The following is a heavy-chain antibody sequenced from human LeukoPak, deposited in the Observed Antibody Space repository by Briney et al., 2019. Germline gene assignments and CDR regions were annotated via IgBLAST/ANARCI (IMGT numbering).Heavy chain of an antibody. Sequence: GGSLRLSCAASGFTFTNNFMSWVRQVPGKGLEWVANIKQDGSEKTYADSVRGRFTIFRDNAKDSVYLQMNSLRAEDTAVYYCAKASRSIKVVLITTSYYFDYWGQGTLVTVSS. J-gene: IGHJ4*02. V-gene: IGHV3-7*03. CDR1: GFTFTNNF. D-gene: IGHD3-22*01. CDR2: IKQDGSEK. CDR3: AKASRSIKVVLITTSYYFDY.